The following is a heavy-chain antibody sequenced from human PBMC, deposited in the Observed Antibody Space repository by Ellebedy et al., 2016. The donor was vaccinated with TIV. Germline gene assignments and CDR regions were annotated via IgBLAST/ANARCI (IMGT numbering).Heavy chain of an antibody. Sequence: ASVKVSCXASGYTVTDHYMHWVRQAPGQGLEWMGWISPNSGVTNFAQKFQGRVTMTSDTSTNTAYMELSRLRSDDTAFYYCVRDSDLRYTSGRRFDYWGQGTLVTVSP. CDR3: VRDSDLRYTSGRRFDY. D-gene: IGHD5-18*01. J-gene: IGHJ4*02. CDR1: GYTVTDHY. CDR2: ISPNSGVT. V-gene: IGHV1-2*02.